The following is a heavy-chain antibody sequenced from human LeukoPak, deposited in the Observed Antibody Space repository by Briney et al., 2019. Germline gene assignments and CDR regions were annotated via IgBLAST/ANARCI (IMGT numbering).Heavy chain of an antibody. CDR2: IYYSGST. D-gene: IGHD3-10*01. CDR1: GGSISSDDYC. V-gene: IGHV4-31*03. Sequence: PSETLSLTCSVSGGSISSDDYCWNWIRQHPGKGLEWIGYIYYSGSTYYNPSLKSRVALSVDTSKNQFSLKLSSVTAADTAVYYCARGRYYYGSGSYPRHLLYYFDYWGQGTLVTVSS. J-gene: IGHJ4*02. CDR3: ARGRYYYGSGSYPRHLLYYFDY.